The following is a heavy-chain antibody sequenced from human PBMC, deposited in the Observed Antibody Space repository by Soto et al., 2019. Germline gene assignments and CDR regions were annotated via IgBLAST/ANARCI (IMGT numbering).Heavy chain of an antibody. CDR1: GYTLTELS. J-gene: IGHJ4*02. V-gene: IGHV1-24*01. Sequence: GASVKVSCKVSGYTLTELSMHWVRQAPGKGLEWMGGFDPEDGETIYAQKFQGRVTMTEDTSTDTAYMELSSLRSEDTAVYYCATDFTVAGDYYFDYWGQGTLVTVSS. D-gene: IGHD6-19*01. CDR3: ATDFTVAGDYYFDY. CDR2: FDPEDGET.